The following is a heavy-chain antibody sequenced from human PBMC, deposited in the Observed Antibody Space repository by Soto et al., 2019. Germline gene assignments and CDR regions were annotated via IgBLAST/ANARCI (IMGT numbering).Heavy chain of an antibody. Sequence: GGSLRLSCAASGFTFSSYWMHWVRQAPGKGLVWVSRINSDGSSTSYADSVKGRFTISRDNTKNTLYLQMNSLRAEDTAVYYCTRGGYARVLDYWGQGTLVTVSS. CDR2: INSDGSST. V-gene: IGHV3-74*01. CDR1: GFTFSSYW. J-gene: IGHJ4*02. CDR3: TRGGYARVLDY. D-gene: IGHD3-22*01.